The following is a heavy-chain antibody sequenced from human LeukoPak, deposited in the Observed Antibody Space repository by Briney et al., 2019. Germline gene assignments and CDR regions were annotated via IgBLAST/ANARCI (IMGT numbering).Heavy chain of an antibody. D-gene: IGHD3-3*01. V-gene: IGHV4-39*01. CDR2: IYYSGST. Sequence: SETLSLTCTVSGGAISSSSYYWGWIRQPPGKGLEWIVNIYYSGSTYYNPSLKSRVTISVDTSKNQFSLRLSSVTAADTAVYYCARVLRFMEWGNWFDPWGQGTLVTVSS. CDR3: ARVLRFMEWGNWFDP. J-gene: IGHJ5*02. CDR1: GGAISSSSYY.